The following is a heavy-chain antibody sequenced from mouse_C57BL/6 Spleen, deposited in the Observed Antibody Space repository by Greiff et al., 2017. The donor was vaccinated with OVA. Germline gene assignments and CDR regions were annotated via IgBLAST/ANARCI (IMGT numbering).Heavy chain of an antibody. Sequence: EVQLQQSGPELVKPGASVKISCKASGYTFTDYYMNWVKQSHGKSLEWIGDINPNNGGTSYNQKFKGKATLTVDKSSSTAYMELRSLTSEDSAVYYCARSLGSSYFDYWGQGTTLTVSS. D-gene: IGHD1-1*01. CDR1: GYTFTDYY. V-gene: IGHV1-26*01. J-gene: IGHJ2*01. CDR3: ARSLGSSYFDY. CDR2: INPNNGGT.